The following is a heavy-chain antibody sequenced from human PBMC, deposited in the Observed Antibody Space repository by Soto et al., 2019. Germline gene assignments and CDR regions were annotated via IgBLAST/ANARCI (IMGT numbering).Heavy chain of an antibody. J-gene: IGHJ5*02. CDR2: MNPNSGNT. D-gene: IGHD1-1*01. CDR1: GYTFTSYD. Sequence: QVQLVQSGAEVKKPGASVKVSCKASGYTFTSYDINWVRQATGQGLEWMGWMNPNSGNTAYAQKCQGRVTMTRNPSISTAYMELSSLRSEATAVYYCAREHSWFDPWGLGTLVTVSS. V-gene: IGHV1-8*01. CDR3: AREHSWFDP.